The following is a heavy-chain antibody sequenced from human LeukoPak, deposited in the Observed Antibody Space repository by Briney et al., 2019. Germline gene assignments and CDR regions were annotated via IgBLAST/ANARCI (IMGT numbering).Heavy chain of an antibody. V-gene: IGHV1-2*02. CDR3: TRALGSDY. Sequence: ASVKVSCKASGYTFTDYYMNWVRQAPGQGLEWMGWISPNSGGTNYAQKFQGRVTITRDTSISTAYMELSSLRSDDTAMYYCTRALGSDYWGQGTLVTVSS. D-gene: IGHD1-26*01. CDR1: GYTFTDYY. J-gene: IGHJ4*02. CDR2: ISPNSGGT.